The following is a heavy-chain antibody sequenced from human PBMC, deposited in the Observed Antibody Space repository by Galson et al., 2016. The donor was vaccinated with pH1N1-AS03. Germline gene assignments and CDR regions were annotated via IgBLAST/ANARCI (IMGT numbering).Heavy chain of an antibody. D-gene: IGHD6-19*01. CDR2: VYYSGTP. V-gene: IGHV4-59*01. Sequence: GLEWIGCVYYSGTPTYNPSLKSQVTISVDTSKNQFSLKLSSVTAADTAVYFCARTGSNGWYYFDSWGQGALVTVSS. CDR3: ARTGSNGWYYFDS. J-gene: IGHJ4*02.